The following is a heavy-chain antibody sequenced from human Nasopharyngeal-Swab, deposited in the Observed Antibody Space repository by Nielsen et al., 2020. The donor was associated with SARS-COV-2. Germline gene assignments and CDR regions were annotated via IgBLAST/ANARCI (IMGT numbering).Heavy chain of an antibody. CDR3: AKVRTNYGMGLNGALDP. V-gene: IGHV1-69*13. D-gene: IGHD4-17*01. J-gene: IGHJ5*02. CDR2: IIPVFGTP. Sequence: SSVQVSCQCSVGTFRNSGFSWVRQAPGQGLEWMGGIIPVFGTPLYAQKFQGRVTISADESTTTTYMELSSLRSQDTAVYYCAKVRTNYGMGLNGALDPWGQGTLVTVSS. CDR1: VGTFRNSG.